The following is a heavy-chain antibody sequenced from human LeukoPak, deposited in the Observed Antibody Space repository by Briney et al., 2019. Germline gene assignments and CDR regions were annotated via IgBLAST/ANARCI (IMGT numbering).Heavy chain of an antibody. D-gene: IGHD1-1*01. J-gene: IGHJ4*02. Sequence: PGGSLRLSCEGSGFTFSTFSLNWVRQAPGKGLEWVASISYSSTFLDYADSVKGRFTISRDNTQNSVYLEMNSLRGEDTAAYFCARGGDGHNSYLDFWGQGTLVTVSS. CDR3: ARGGDGHNSYLDF. V-gene: IGHV3-21*06. CDR1: GFTFSTFS. CDR2: ISYSSTFL.